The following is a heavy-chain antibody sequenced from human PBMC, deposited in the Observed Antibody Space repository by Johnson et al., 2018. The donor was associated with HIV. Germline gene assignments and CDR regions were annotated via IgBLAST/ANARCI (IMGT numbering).Heavy chain of an antibody. D-gene: IGHD3-22*01. V-gene: IGHV3-15*01. CDR1: GFTFSNAW. J-gene: IGHJ3*02. CDR3: TTDPPPYYYDSSGPDAFDI. Sequence: VQLVESGGGLVKPGGSLRLSCAASGFTFSNAWMSWVRQAPGKGLEWVGRIKSKTDGGTTDYAAPVQGRFTISRDDSKNTLYLQMNSLKTEDTAVYYCTTDPPPYYYDSSGPDAFDIWGQGTMVTVSS. CDR2: IKSKTDGGTT.